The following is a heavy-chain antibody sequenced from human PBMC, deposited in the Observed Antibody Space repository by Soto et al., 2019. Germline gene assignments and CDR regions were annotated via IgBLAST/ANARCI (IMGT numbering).Heavy chain of an antibody. CDR1: GFTFSSYA. J-gene: IGHJ2*01. CDR2: ISGSGGST. V-gene: IGHV3-23*01. D-gene: IGHD4-17*01. CDR3: AKGPHDYGDYFPYWYFDL. Sequence: PGGSLRLSCAASGFTFSSYAMSWVRQAPGKGLEWVSAISGSGGSTYYADSVKGRFTISRDNSKNTLYLQMNSLRAEDTAVYYCAKGPHDYGDYFPYWYFDLWGRGTLVTVSS.